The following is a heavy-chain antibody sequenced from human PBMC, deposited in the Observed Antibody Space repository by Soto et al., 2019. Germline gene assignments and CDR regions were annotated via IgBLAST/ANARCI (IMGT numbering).Heavy chain of an antibody. CDR3: ARELVVVEALWDIYYFDY. V-gene: IGHV3-72*01. D-gene: IGHD2-15*01. CDR1: GFTFSDHY. Sequence: EVQLVESGGGLVQPGGSLRLSCAASGFTFSDHYMDWVRQAPGKGLEWVGRTRNKANSYTTEYAASVKGRFTISRDDSKNSLYLQMNSLKTEDTAVYYCARELVVVEALWDIYYFDYWGQGTLVTVSS. CDR2: TRNKANSYTT. J-gene: IGHJ4*02.